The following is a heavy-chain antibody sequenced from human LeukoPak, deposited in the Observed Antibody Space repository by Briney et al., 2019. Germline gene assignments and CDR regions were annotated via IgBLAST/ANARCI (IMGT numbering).Heavy chain of an antibody. CDR1: GYTFTGYY. J-gene: IGHJ2*01. CDR2: IIPILGIA. Sequence: SVKVSCKASGYTFTGYYMHWVRQAPGQGLEWMGRIIPILGIANYAQKFQGRVTITADKSTSTAYMELSSLRSEDTAVYYCARGLSILWWHWYFDLWGRGTLVTVSS. D-gene: IGHD2-21*01. CDR3: ARGLSILWWHWYFDL. V-gene: IGHV1-69*02.